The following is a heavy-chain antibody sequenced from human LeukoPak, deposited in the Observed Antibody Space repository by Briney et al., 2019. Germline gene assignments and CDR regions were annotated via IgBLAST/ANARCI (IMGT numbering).Heavy chain of an antibody. J-gene: IGHJ4*02. CDR1: GGSISSYY. V-gene: IGHV4-59*08. Sequence: TASETLSLTCTVSGGSISSYYWSWIRQPPGKGLEWIAYISDIGSINYNPSLKSRVTISLDTSKNQFSLKLSSVTAADTAVYYCARQDGSSGYYYGYWGQGTLVTVSS. D-gene: IGHD3-22*01. CDR3: ARQDGSSGYYYGY. CDR2: ISDIGSI.